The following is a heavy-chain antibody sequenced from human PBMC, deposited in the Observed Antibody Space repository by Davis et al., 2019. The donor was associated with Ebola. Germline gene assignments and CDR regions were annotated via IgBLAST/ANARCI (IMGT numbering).Heavy chain of an antibody. CDR2: IYYSGST. CDR3: ARGQEAETGAFGY. CDR1: GGSISSGGYY. D-gene: IGHD7-27*01. V-gene: IGHV4-31*03. J-gene: IGHJ4*02. Sequence: PSETLSLTCTVSGGSISSGGYYWSWIRQHPGKGLEWIGYIYYSGSTYYNPSLKSRVTISVDTSKNQFSLKLSSVTAADTAVYYCARGQEAETGAFGYWGQGTLVTVSS.